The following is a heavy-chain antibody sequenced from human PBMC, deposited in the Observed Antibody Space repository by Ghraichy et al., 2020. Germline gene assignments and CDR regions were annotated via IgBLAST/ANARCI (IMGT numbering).Heavy chain of an antibody. V-gene: IGHV5-51*01. Sequence: GESLNISCKGSGYSFTSYWIGWVRQMPGKGLEWMGIIYPGDSDTRYSPSFQGQVTISADKSISTAYLQWSSLKASDTAMYYCARGQGYDFWSGYREFDYWGQGTLVTVSS. J-gene: IGHJ4*02. D-gene: IGHD3-3*01. CDR3: ARGQGYDFWSGYREFDY. CDR1: GYSFTSYW. CDR2: IYPGDSDT.